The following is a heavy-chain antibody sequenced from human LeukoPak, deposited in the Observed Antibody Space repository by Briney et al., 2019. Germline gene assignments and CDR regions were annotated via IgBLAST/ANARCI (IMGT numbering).Heavy chain of an antibody. J-gene: IGHJ4*02. CDR3: AKTNGYYSD. V-gene: IGHV3-23*01. Sequence: QPGGSLRLSCAASGFTFSSYGMNWVRQALGKGLEWVSGISGSGGTTYYADSVKGRFTISGDNSKDSLSLQVSSLRAEDTAVYYCAKTNGYYSDWGQGTLVTVSS. CDR2: ISGSGGTT. D-gene: IGHD3-22*01. CDR1: GFTFSSYG.